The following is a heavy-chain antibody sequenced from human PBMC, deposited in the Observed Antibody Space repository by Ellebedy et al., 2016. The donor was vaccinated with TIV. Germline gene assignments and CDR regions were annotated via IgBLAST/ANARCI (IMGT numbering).Heavy chain of an antibody. V-gene: IGHV1-2*02. CDR1: GYTFTSYF. Sequence: AASVKVSCKVSGYTFTSYFIHWIRQAPGQRLEWMGWTYPYTGGTKSSQKFQGRVTMTRDTSIDTAYLELSGLTADDTAVYFCERVGRRAGTPGRADYFDSWGQGTLVTVSS. J-gene: IGHJ4*02. D-gene: IGHD2-15*01. CDR2: TYPYTGGT. CDR3: ERVGRRAGTPGRADYFDS.